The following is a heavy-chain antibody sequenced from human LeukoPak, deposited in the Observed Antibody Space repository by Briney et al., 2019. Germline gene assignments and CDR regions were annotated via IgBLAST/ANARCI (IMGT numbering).Heavy chain of an antibody. CDR2: IYHSGST. CDR3: ARDLRIYSGHWFDP. CDR1: GGSISSSNW. D-gene: IGHD5-12*01. J-gene: IGHJ5*02. Sequence: SGTLSLTCAVSGGSISSSNWWSWVRQPPGKGLEWIGEIYHSGSTNYNPSLKSRVTTSVDKSKNQFSMKLSSVTAADTAVYYCARDLRIYSGHWFDPWGQGTLVTVSS. V-gene: IGHV4-4*02.